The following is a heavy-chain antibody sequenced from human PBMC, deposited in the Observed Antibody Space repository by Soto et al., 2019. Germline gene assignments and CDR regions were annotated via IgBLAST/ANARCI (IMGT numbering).Heavy chain of an antibody. CDR1: GFTFSSYG. V-gene: IGHV3-30*18. Sequence: GGSLRLSCAASGFTFSSYGMHWVRQAPGKGLEWVAVISYDGSNKYYADSVKGRFTISRDNSKNTLYLQMNSLRAEDTAVYYCAKGDDFWSGYRFDRSFHYPGPRTLLTVSS. CDR2: ISYDGSNK. D-gene: IGHD3-3*01. CDR3: AKGDDFWSGYRFDRSFHY. J-gene: IGHJ4*02.